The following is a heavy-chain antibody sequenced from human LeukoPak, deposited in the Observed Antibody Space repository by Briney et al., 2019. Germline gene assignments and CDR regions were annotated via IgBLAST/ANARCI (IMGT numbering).Heavy chain of an antibody. CDR3: ARHVHVSMIVVILSDYFDF. V-gene: IGHV4-34*01. D-gene: IGHD3-22*01. CDR2: ISHTGTI. CDR1: GGSFSGHS. J-gene: IGHJ4*02. Sequence: PSETLSLTCAVYGGSFSGHSWSWIRQAPGKGLEWIGEISHTGTINYNPSLNSRVTISADTSKNQFSLSLSSVTAADTAVYYCARHVHVSMIVVILSDYFDFWGRGTLVSVSS.